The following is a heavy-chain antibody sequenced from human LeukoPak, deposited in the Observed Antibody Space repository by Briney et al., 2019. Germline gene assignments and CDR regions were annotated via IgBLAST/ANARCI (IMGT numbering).Heavy chain of an antibody. J-gene: IGHJ4*02. CDR3: ARIRLQGGYYIFDY. V-gene: IGHV2-5*02. D-gene: IGHD3-22*01. Sequence: SGPTLVKPAQTLTLTCTFSGFSFSTSEVGVGWIRQPPGKALEWLALIYWDDDKRYSPSLKSRLTITKDTSKNQVVLTMTNMDPVDTATYYCARIRLQGGYYIFDYWGQGTLVTVSS. CDR2: IYWDDDK. CDR1: GFSFSTSEVG.